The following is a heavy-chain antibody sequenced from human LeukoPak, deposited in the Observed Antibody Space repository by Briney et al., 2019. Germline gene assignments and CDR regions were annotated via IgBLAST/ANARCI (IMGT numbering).Heavy chain of an antibody. CDR1: GGSISSYY. J-gene: IGHJ4*02. CDR3: ASQRVVSRYYDSSDLYFDY. CDR2: IYTSGST. D-gene: IGHD3-22*01. V-gene: IGHV4-4*07. Sequence: SETLSLTCTVSGGSISSYYWSWIRQPAGKGLEWIGRIYTSGSTNYDPSLKSRVTMSVDTSKNQFSLKLSSVTAADTAVYYCASQRVVSRYYDSSDLYFDYWGQGTLVTVSS.